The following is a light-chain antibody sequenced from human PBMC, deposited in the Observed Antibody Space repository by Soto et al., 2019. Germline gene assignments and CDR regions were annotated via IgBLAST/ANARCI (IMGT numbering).Light chain of an antibody. Sequence: EIVLTQSPGTLSLSPGERATLSCRASQSVSSSYLAWYQQKPGQAPRLLIYGASSRATGIPDRFSGSGSRTDFPLTISRLEPEDFAVYYCQQYGSSPLTFGPGTTVDIK. V-gene: IGKV3-20*01. J-gene: IGKJ3*01. CDR1: QSVSSSY. CDR2: GAS. CDR3: QQYGSSPLT.